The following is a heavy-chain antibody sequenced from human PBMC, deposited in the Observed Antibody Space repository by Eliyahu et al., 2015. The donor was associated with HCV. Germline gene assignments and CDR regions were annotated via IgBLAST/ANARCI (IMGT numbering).Heavy chain of an antibody. D-gene: IGHD3-3*02. Sequence: DVQLVESGGGLVQPGGSLKPSCAASGFSFXDSAMHWVRQASGXGGGGWSGLVVLETRLTITRQTYSESVQGRFTVSRDDSRDTAYLQMNGLKPEDTAIYYCTRGSIISDAFDMWGQGTVVIVAA. V-gene: IGHV3-73*01. CDR2: LETRLTITRQ. CDR3: TRGSIISDAFDM. J-gene: IGHJ3*02. CDR1: GFSFXDSA.